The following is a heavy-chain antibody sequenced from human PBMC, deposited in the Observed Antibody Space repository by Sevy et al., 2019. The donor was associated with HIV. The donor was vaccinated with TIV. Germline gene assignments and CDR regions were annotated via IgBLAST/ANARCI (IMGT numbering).Heavy chain of an antibody. CDR2: ISYDENNK. Sequence: GGSLRLSCAASGFTFSSYGMHWVRQAPGKGLEWVAVISYDENNKYYADSVKGRFTISRDNSKNTLYLQMNSLRAEDTAVYYCAKAKYYYDGSGYYGFDYWGQGTLVTVSS. V-gene: IGHV3-30*18. D-gene: IGHD3-22*01. J-gene: IGHJ4*02. CDR1: GFTFSSYG. CDR3: AKAKYYYDGSGYYGFDY.